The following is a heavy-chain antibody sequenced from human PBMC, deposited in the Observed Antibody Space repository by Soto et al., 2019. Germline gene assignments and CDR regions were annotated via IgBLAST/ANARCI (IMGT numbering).Heavy chain of an antibody. CDR2: ISRSGDTI. Sequence: PGGSLRLSCAASGFTFRSYEMNWVRQAPGKGLEWVSYISRSGDTIHDADSVKGRFTISRDNDKKSLYLHMNSLRAEDTAVYYGARGVSTGWPRTNSCDTWGQGTLVTAPQ. V-gene: IGHV3-48*03. CDR3: ARGVSTGWPRTNSCDT. D-gene: IGHD6-19*01. J-gene: IGHJ5*02. CDR1: GFTFRSYE.